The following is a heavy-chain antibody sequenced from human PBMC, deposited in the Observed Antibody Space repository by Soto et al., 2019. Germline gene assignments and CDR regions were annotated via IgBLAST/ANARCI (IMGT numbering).Heavy chain of an antibody. CDR2: IYYSGST. V-gene: IGHV4-59*12. Sequence: SETLSLTCTVSGGSISSYYWSWIRQPPGKGLEWIGYIYYSGSTNYNPSLKSRVTISADKSITTTYLQWSSLKASDTAIYYCAASIFYYGMDVWGQGTTVTVSS. CDR3: AASIFYYGMDV. CDR1: GGSISSYY. J-gene: IGHJ6*02.